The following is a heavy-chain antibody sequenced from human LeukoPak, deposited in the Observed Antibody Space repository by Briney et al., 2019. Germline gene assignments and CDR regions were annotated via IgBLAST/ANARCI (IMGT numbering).Heavy chain of an antibody. CDR1: GGSFSGYY. J-gene: IGHJ3*02. Sequence: SETLSLTCAVYGGSFSGYYWSWIRQPPGKGLEWIGEINHSGSTNYNPSLKSRVTISVDTSKNQFSLKLSSVTAADTAVYYCARYLVVAATDAFDIWGQGTMVTVSS. CDR2: INHSGST. D-gene: IGHD2-15*01. CDR3: ARYLVVAATDAFDI. V-gene: IGHV4-34*01.